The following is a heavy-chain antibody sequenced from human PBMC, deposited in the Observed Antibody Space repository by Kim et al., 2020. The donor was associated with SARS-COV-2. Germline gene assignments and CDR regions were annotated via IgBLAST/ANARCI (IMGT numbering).Heavy chain of an antibody. D-gene: IGHD2-2*01. Sequence: GGSLRLSCAASGFTFSSYSMNWVRQAPGKGLEWVSSISSSSSYIYYADSVKGRFTISRDNAKNSLYLQMNSLRAEDTAVYYCARGGGYCSSTSCYAGGFRSYYYYGMDVWGQGTTVTVSS. V-gene: IGHV3-21*01. CDR2: ISSSSSYI. CDR1: GFTFSSYS. J-gene: IGHJ6*02. CDR3: ARGGGYCSSTSCYAGGFRSYYYYGMDV.